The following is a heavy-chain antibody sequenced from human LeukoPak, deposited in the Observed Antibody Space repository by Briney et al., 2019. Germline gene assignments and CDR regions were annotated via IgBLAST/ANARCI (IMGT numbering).Heavy chain of an antibody. Sequence: QAGGSLRLSCAASGLTFSSYAMSWVRQAPGKGLEWVSAISGSGGSTYYADSVKGRFTISRDNSKNTLYLQMNSLRAEDTAVYYCAKDHSPSSGWYFDYWGQGTLVTVSS. CDR3: AKDHSPSSGWYFDY. V-gene: IGHV3-23*01. J-gene: IGHJ4*02. CDR1: GLTFSSYA. CDR2: ISGSGGST. D-gene: IGHD6-19*01.